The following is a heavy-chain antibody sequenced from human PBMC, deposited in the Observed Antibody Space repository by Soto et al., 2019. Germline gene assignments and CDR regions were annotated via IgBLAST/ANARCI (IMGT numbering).Heavy chain of an antibody. J-gene: IGHJ4*02. D-gene: IGHD1-26*01. CDR1: GFTFSSYG. V-gene: IGHV3-33*01. CDR3: ARDSYGVDY. Sequence: QVQLVESGGGVVQPGRSLRLSCAASGFTFSSYGMHWVRQAPGKGLEWVAVIWYDGSNKYYADCVKGRFTISRDNSKNTLYLQMNSVRAEDTAVYYCARDSYGVDYWGQGTLVTVSS. CDR2: IWYDGSNK.